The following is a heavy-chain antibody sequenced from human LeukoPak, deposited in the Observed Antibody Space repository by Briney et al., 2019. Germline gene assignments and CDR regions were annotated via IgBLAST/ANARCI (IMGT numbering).Heavy chain of an antibody. Sequence: ASVTVSFTSSVYTFTIYGISWVRQAPGPGQEWMGWISAYNGNTNYAQKLQGRVTMTTDTSTSTAYMELRSLRSDDTAVYYCARAGSSSLDYWGQGTLVTVSS. CDR1: VYTFTIYG. J-gene: IGHJ4*02. V-gene: IGHV1-18*01. D-gene: IGHD6-6*01. CDR2: ISAYNGNT. CDR3: ARAGSSSLDY.